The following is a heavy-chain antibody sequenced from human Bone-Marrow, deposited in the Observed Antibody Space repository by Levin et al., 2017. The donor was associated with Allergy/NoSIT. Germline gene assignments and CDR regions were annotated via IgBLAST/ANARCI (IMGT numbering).Heavy chain of an antibody. CDR2: IYSGGTT. CDR1: GFTVSSGH. D-gene: IGHD2-8*01. J-gene: IGHJ4*02. CDR3: ATAAGVLFTVFQFDF. V-gene: IGHV3-53*01. Sequence: GESLKISCEASGFTVSSGHMSWVRQAPGKGLEWVSVIYSGGTTFYAESVKGRFTISRDISKNTLYLQMDSLRTEDTAVYYCATAAGVLFTVFQFDFWGQGTLVTVSS.